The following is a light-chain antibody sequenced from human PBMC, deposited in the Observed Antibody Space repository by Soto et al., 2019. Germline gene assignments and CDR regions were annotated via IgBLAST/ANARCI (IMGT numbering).Light chain of an antibody. V-gene: IGLV2-14*01. CDR2: DVG. CDR1: SSDIGGYNF. J-gene: IGLJ1*01. CDR3: NSYRTVSTYV. Sequence: QSALTQPASVSGSPGQSITIACTGTSSDIGGYNFVSWYQQHPGKAPKLLIYDVGNRPSGVSNRFSGSKSGNTASLTISGLHAEDEAHYYCNSYRTVSTYVFGTRTKLTVL.